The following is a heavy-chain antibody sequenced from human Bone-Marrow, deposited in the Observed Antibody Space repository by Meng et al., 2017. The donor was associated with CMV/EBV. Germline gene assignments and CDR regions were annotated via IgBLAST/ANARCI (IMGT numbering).Heavy chain of an antibody. CDR2: IRSKANSYAT. V-gene: IGHV3-73*01. CDR3: TSGYCSSTSCYRPHYYYYGMDV. CDR1: GFTFSGSA. J-gene: IGHJ6*02. D-gene: IGHD2-2*01. Sequence: GESLKISCAASGFTFSGSAMHLVRQASGKGLEWVGRIRSKANSYATAYAASVKGRFTISRDDSKNTAYLQMNSLKTEDTAVYYCTSGYCSSTSCYRPHYYYYGMDVWGQGTTVTVSS.